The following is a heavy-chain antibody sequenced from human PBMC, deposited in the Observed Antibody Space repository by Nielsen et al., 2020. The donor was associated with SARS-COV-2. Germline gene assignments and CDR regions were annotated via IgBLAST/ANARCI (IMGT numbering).Heavy chain of an antibody. CDR2: IDPDGSDK. CDR3: ARDWSRAFDV. J-gene: IGHJ3*01. D-gene: IGHD2-8*02. Sequence: GESLKISCAASGFTFNRHWMSWVRQVPGKGLEWVADIDPDGSDKVYVDSVKGRFTISRDNAKKSMSLQMNNLRVEDTAVYYCARDWSRAFDVWGQGTMVTVSS. CDR1: GFTFNRHW. V-gene: IGHV3-7*01.